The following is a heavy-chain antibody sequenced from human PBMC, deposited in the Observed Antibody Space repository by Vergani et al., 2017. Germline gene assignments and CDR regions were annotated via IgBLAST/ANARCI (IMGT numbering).Heavy chain of an antibody. CDR1: GGSISGYY. CDR2: IYYSVST. CDR3: ARGDYDFWSGYFDY. D-gene: IGHD3-3*01. Sequence: QVQLQESGPGLVKPSETLSLTCTVSGGSISGYYWSWMRQPPGKGLEWIGYIYYSVSTYYNPSLKSRVTISVDTSKNQFSLKLSSVTAADTAVYYCARGDYDFWSGYFDYWGQGTLVTVSS. J-gene: IGHJ4*02. V-gene: IGHV4-59*12.